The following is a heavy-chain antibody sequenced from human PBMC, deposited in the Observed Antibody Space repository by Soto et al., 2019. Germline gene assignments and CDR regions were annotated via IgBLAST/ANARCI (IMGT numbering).Heavy chain of an antibody. CDR1: GLTFSSYS. Sequence: GGSLRLSCAASGLTFSSYSMNWVRQAPGKGLEWVSSISSSSSYIYYADSVKGRFTISRDNAKNSLYLQMNSLRAEDTAVYYCARDGGYYDILTGYGMDVWGQGTTVTVSS. CDR3: ARDGGYYDILTGYGMDV. V-gene: IGHV3-21*01. CDR2: ISSSSSYI. J-gene: IGHJ6*02. D-gene: IGHD3-9*01.